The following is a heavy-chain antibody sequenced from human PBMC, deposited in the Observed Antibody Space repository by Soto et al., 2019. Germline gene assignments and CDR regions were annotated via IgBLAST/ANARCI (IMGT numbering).Heavy chain of an antibody. CDR3: ARDGSDSYGLDV. CDR1: GGSISSYY. V-gene: IGHV4-4*07. J-gene: IGHJ6*02. D-gene: IGHD6-25*01. Sequence: SETLSLTGTVSGGSISSYYWSWIRQTAGKGLEWIGRIYNSGDTSYNPSLKSRVTMSADTSKNQSSLKLTSVTAADTAVYYCARDGSDSYGLDVWGQGTTVTVSS. CDR2: IYNSGDT.